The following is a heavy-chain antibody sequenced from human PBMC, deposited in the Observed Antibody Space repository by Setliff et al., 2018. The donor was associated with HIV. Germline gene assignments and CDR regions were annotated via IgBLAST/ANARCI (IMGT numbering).Heavy chain of an antibody. CDR3: ARDRSGIAVAAPDAFDV. D-gene: IGHD6-19*01. CDR1: GGSFRNYA. CDR2: IIPLLGTP. V-gene: IGHV1-69*06. J-gene: IGHJ3*01. Sequence: ASVKVSCKASGGSFRNYAINWVRQAPGQGLGWMGGIIPLLGTPNYAHKFQGRVTITADKYSSTVYMELSSLRPEDSAVFYCARDRSGIAVAAPDAFDVWGQGTMVTVSS.